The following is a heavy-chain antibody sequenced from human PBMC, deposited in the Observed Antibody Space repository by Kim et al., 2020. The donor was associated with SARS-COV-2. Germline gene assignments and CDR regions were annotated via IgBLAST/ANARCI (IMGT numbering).Heavy chain of an antibody. CDR3: ARDRVGALPNGKAFDI. CDR1: GYSISSGYY. J-gene: IGHJ3*02. Sequence: SETLSLTCTVSGYSISSGYYWGWIRQPPGKGLEWIGSIYHSGSTYYNPSLKSRVTISVDTSKNQFSLKLSSVTAADTAVYYCARDRVGALPNGKAFDIWGQGTMVTVSS. V-gene: IGHV4-38-2*02. CDR2: IYHSGST. D-gene: IGHD1-26*01.